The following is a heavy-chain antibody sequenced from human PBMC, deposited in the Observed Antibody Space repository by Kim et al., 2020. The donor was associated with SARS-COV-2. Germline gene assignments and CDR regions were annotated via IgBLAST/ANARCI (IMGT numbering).Heavy chain of an antibody. D-gene: IGHD3-10*01. Sequence: SVKVSCKASGGTFSSYAISWVRQAPGQGLEWMGGIIPIFGTANYAQKFQGRVTITADESTSTAYMEPSSLRSEDTAVYYCARGFIKGSGTYNWFDPWGQGTLVTVSS. CDR3: ARGFIKGSGTYNWFDP. V-gene: IGHV1-69*13. CDR2: IIPIFGTA. CDR1: GGTFSSYA. J-gene: IGHJ5*02.